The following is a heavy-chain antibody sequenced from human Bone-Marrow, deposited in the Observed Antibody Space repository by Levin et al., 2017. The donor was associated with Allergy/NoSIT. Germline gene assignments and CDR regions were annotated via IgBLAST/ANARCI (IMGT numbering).Heavy chain of an antibody. D-gene: IGHD2-15*01. J-gene: IGHJ3*02. CDR2: ISYDGSNK. CDR1: GFTFSSYG. CDR3: AKDPPYCSGGSCYPDDAFDI. V-gene: IGHV3-30*18. Sequence: GGSLRLSCAASGFTFSSYGMHWVRQAPGKGLEWVAVISYDGSNKYYADSVKGRFTISRDNSKNTLYLQMNSLRAEDTAVYYCAKDPPYCSGGSCYPDDAFDIWGQGTMVTVSS.